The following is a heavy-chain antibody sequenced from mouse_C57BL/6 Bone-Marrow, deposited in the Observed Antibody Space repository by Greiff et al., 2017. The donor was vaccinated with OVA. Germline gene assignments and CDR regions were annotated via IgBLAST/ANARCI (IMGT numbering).Heavy chain of an antibody. V-gene: IGHV1-18*01. D-gene: IGHD1-1*01. J-gene: IGHJ1*03. CDR3: ASCEAPYGSSYVGYFDV. CDR2: IYPNNGGT. CDR1: GYTFTDYY. Sequence: EVQLQQSGPELVKPGASVKIPCKASGYTFTDYYMDWVKQSPGKSLEWIGDIYPNNGGTIYNQKFKGKATLTVDKSSSTAYMELRSLTSEDTAVYYGASCEAPYGSSYVGYFDVWGTGTTVTVSS.